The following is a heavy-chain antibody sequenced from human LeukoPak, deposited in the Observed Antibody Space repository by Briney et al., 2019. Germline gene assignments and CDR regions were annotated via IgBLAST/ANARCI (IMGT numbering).Heavy chain of an antibody. CDR1: GFTFSSYG. CDR3: ARAGLANSYYYMDV. CDR2: ISYDGSNK. Sequence: GGSLRLSCAASGFTFSSYGMHWVRKAPGKGLEWVAVISYDGSNKYYADSVKGRFTISRDNSKNTLYLQMNSLRAEDTAVYYCARAGLANSYYYMDVWGNGTTVTASS. V-gene: IGHV3-30*03. J-gene: IGHJ6*03. D-gene: IGHD6-19*01.